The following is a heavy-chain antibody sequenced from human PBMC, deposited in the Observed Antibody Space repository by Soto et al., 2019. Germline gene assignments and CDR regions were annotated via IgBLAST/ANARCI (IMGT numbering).Heavy chain of an antibody. V-gene: IGHV3-33*01. D-gene: IGHD4-4*01. CDR1: EFAFNTYA. CDR3: ARGGLQSFYFPPDF. Sequence: GGSLRLSCVASEFAFNTYAIHWVRQAPGQGPEWVAVIWYDGRNKYYAESVKGRFTISRDNSENTVSLQMNSLRPDDTAIYHCARGGLQSFYFPPDFWGRGTLVTVSS. CDR2: IWYDGRNK. J-gene: IGHJ4*02.